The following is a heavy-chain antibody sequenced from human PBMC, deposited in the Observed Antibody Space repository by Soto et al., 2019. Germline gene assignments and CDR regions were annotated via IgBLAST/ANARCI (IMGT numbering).Heavy chain of an antibody. CDR2: IHYSGTT. CDR1: GASVSSGSYY. V-gene: IGHV4-31*03. J-gene: IGHJ4*02. Sequence: TSETLSLTCTVSGASVSSGSYYWHWIRQHPGKGLEWIGYIHYSGTTYYNPSLKSRLTISLDTSRRQISLQLTSVTAADTAMYYCARATYYNFWKVGYWGQGARVTVSS. D-gene: IGHD3-3*01. CDR3: ARATYYNFWKVGY.